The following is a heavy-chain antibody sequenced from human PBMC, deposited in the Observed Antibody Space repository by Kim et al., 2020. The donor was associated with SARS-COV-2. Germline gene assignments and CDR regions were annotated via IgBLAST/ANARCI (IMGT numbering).Heavy chain of an antibody. D-gene: IGHD4-17*01. Sequence: SETLSLTCAVCGGSISSSNWWSWVRQPPGKGLEWIGEIYHSGSTNYNPSLKSRVTISVDKSKNQFSLKLSSVTAADTAVYYCARDLSDMTTVVTQVGYWGQGTLVTVSS. CDR1: GGSISSSNW. CDR2: IYHSGST. CDR3: ARDLSDMTTVVTQVGY. V-gene: IGHV4-4*02. J-gene: IGHJ4*02.